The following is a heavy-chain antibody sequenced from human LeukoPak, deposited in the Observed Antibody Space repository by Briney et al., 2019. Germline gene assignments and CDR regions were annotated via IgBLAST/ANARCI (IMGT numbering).Heavy chain of an antibody. CDR3: ARDADILTGQENTFDY. Sequence: ASVKVSCKASGYTFTSYAMHWVRQAPGQRLEWMGWSNAGNGNTKYSQEFQGRVTITRDTSASTAYMELSSLRSEDTAVYYCARDADILTGQENTFDYWGQGTLVTVSS. CDR1: GYTFTSYA. D-gene: IGHD3-9*01. J-gene: IGHJ4*02. V-gene: IGHV1-3*02. CDR2: SNAGNGNT.